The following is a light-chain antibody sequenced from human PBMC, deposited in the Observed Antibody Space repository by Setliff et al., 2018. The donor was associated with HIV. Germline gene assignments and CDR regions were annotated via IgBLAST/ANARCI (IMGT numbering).Light chain of an antibody. V-gene: IGLV2-23*02. CDR3: SSYAHDDTFPVV. CDR1: NSNIGGYNY. Sequence: QSVLTQPASVSGSPGESITMSCTGTNSNIGGYNYVSWYQQYPGKAPKLLIFDVSQRPSGISDCFSGSKSGNTASLTISGVQTGDEALYYCSSYAHDDTFPVVFGGGTKVTVL. CDR2: DVS. J-gene: IGLJ2*01.